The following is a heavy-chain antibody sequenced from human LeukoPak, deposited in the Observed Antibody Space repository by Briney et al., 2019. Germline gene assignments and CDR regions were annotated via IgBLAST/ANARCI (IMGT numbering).Heavy chain of an antibody. CDR2: IYHSGST. Sequence: PSETLSLTCTVSGDSTSSSTYYWDWIRQAPGKGLEWIGNIYHSGSTYYNPSLKSRVTISVDRSKNQFSLKLSSVTAADTAVYYCARGPWVVSGFFDYWGQGTLVTVSS. CDR3: ARGPWVVSGFFDY. V-gene: IGHV4-39*07. D-gene: IGHD2-21*02. CDR1: GDSTSSSTYY. J-gene: IGHJ4*02.